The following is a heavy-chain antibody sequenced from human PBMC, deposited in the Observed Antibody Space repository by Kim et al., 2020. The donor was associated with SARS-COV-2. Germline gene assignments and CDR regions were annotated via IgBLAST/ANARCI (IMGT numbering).Heavy chain of an antibody. V-gene: IGHV3-11*05. Sequence: GGSLRLSCAASGFDFSYYYMSWIRQTPGKGLEWVSHISGSTSFTSYADSVKGRFSISRDNAKNSLYLQMNSLRVEDTATYYCARVTEGASAIYSFDYWGQGTLITVSS. J-gene: IGHJ4*02. D-gene: IGHD3-10*01. CDR2: ISGSTSFT. CDR1: GFDFSYYY. CDR3: ARVTEGASAIYSFDY.